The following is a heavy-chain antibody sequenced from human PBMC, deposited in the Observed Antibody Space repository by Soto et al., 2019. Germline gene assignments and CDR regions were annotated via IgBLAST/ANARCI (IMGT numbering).Heavy chain of an antibody. J-gene: IGHJ5*02. Sequence: QVQLVQSGPDVRKPGASVKVSCTASGYTFIHYSISWVRRAPGQRLEWMGWISPYNDKTKFEDKFQGRVAMTTDRSKSTAYMEVRSLRPDDTAVYYCARDPERLEDFWSGHEPRGGGFDLWGQGTLVIVSS. V-gene: IGHV1-18*04. CDR2: ISPYNDKT. CDR1: GYTFIHYS. CDR3: ARDPERLEDFWSGHEPRGGGFDL. D-gene: IGHD3-3*01.